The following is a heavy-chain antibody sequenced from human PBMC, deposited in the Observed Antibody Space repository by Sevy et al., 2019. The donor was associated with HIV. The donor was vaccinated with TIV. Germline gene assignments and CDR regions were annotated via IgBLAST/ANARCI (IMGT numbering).Heavy chain of an antibody. CDR1: GFTFSSYA. J-gene: IGHJ4*02. CDR2: ISGSGGRT. V-gene: IGHV3-23*01. Sequence: GGSLRLSCAASGFTFSSYAMSWVRQAPGKGLEWVSAISGSGGRTYYADSVKGRFTISRDDSKNTLYLQMNSLGAEDTAVYYCAKTNYYDSSGSSIRDYFDYWGQGTLVTVSS. D-gene: IGHD3-22*01. CDR3: AKTNYYDSSGSSIRDYFDY.